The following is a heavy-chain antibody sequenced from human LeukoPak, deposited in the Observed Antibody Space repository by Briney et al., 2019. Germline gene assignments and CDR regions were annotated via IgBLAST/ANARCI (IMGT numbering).Heavy chain of an antibody. Sequence: PSQTLSLTCTVSGGSISSGSYYWSWIRQPAGKGLEWIGRIYTSGSTNYNPSLKSRVTISVDTSKNQFSLKLSSVTAADTAVYYCARMIQIRFLEWFYDAFDIWGQGTMVTVSP. V-gene: IGHV4-61*02. J-gene: IGHJ3*02. CDR1: GGSISSGSYY. CDR2: IYTSGST. CDR3: ARMIQIRFLEWFYDAFDI. D-gene: IGHD3-3*01.